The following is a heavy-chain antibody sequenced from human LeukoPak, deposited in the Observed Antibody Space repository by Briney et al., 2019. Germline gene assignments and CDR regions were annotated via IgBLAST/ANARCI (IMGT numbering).Heavy chain of an antibody. D-gene: IGHD6-13*01. CDR1: GINFITYA. Sequence: GGSLRLSCAASGINFITYALHWVRQAPGKGLEWVSGISWNSGSIGYADSVKGRFTISRDNAKNSLYLQMNSLRAEDMALYYCAKDISGSIGSSSFDYWGQGTLVTVSS. J-gene: IGHJ4*02. V-gene: IGHV3-9*03. CDR3: AKDISGSIGSSSFDY. CDR2: ISWNSGSI.